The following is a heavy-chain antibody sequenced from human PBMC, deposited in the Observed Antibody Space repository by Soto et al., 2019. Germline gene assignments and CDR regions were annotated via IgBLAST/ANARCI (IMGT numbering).Heavy chain of an antibody. J-gene: IGHJ4*02. CDR3: AREDSIIIPAVSDF. D-gene: IGHD2-2*01. Sequence: GGSLRLSCTVSGFAFNNSGISWVRQAPGKGLELVSSISKSDYTYYSDSVKGRFTISRDNAKNSVSLQMNTLRVEDTAVYYCAREDSIIIPAVSDFWGQGTLVTVSS. CDR1: GFAFNNSG. V-gene: IGHV3-21*01. CDR2: ISKSDYT.